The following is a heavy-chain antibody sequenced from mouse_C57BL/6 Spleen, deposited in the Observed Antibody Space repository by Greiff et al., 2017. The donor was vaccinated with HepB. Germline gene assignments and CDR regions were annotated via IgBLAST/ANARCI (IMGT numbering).Heavy chain of an antibody. Sequence: EVQLQQSGAELVKPGASVKLSCTASGFNIKDYYMHWVKQRTEQGLEWIGRIDPEDDETKYAPKFQGKATITADTSSNTAYLQLSSLTSEDTAVYYCARKLHYGYDEWYFDVWGTGTTVTVSS. CDR1: GFNIKDYY. V-gene: IGHV14-2*01. J-gene: IGHJ1*03. D-gene: IGHD2-2*01. CDR3: ARKLHYGYDEWYFDV. CDR2: IDPEDDET.